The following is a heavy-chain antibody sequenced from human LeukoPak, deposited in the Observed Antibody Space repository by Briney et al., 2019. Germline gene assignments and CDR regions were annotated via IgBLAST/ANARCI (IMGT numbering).Heavy chain of an antibody. D-gene: IGHD6-13*01. Sequence: PGRSLRLSCAASGFSFSSYGMHWVRQAPGKGLEWVAVISYDGSNKKYADSVRGRFTISRDNSKNTLYLQMNSLRADDTAVYYCARGGVSSSWGLDYWGQGTLVTVSS. CDR1: GFSFSSYG. J-gene: IGHJ4*02. CDR2: ISYDGSNK. CDR3: ARGGVSSSWGLDY. V-gene: IGHV3-30*19.